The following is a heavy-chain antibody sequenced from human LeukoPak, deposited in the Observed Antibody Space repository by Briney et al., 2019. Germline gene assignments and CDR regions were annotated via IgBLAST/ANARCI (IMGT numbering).Heavy chain of an antibody. J-gene: IGHJ4*02. V-gene: IGHV1-18*01. CDR2: ISAYNGNT. Sequence: GASVKVSCKASGYTFSSYGMSWVRQAPGQNLEWMGWISAYNGNTNYAQKFQDRVTMTTDTSTSTAYMELRSLRSDDTAVYYCARDHSYGGKELAYWGQGTLVTVSS. D-gene: IGHD4-23*01. CDR3: ARDHSYGGKELAY. CDR1: GYTFSSYG.